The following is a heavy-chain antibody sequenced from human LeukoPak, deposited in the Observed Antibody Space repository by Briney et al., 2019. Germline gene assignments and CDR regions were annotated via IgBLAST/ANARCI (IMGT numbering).Heavy chain of an antibody. J-gene: IGHJ3*02. D-gene: IGHD3-22*01. CDR2: IIPIFGTA. V-gene: IGHV1-69*05. CDR1: GGTFSSYA. Sequence: ASVKVSCKASGGTFSSYAISWVRQAPGQGLEWMGGIIPIFGTANYAQKFQGRVTITTAESTSTAYMELSSLRSEDTAVYYCARTQPYYYDSSGYYYGAFDIWGQGTMVTVSS. CDR3: ARTQPYYYDSSGYYYGAFDI.